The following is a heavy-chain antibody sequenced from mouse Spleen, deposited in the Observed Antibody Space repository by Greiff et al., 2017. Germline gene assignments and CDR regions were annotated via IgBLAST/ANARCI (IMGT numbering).Heavy chain of an antibody. D-gene: IGHD6-1*01. CDR1: GYTFTSSW. CDR3: ARRGTTRYFDY. J-gene: IGHJ2*01. Sequence: QVHVKQPGTELVQPGASVKLSCQASGYTFTSSWMHWVKQRPGQGLEWIGHINPSNGGTNYNEKFKSKAPLTVDKSSSTAYMQLSSLTSEESAVYYGARRGTTRYFDYWGQGTTLTVSS. V-gene: IGHV1-53*01. CDR2: INPSNGGT.